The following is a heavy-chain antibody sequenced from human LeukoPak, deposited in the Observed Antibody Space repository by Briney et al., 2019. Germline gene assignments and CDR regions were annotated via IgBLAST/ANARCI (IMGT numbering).Heavy chain of an antibody. Sequence: GGSLRLSCAASGFTFSSYWMHWVRHAPGKGVVWVSRINSDGSITNYADSVKGRFTISRDTATNTLYLQMNSLRAEDTAVYYCARGTGGHLFDYWGQGTLVTVSS. CDR1: GFTFSSYW. V-gene: IGHV3-74*01. CDR3: ARGTGGHLFDY. CDR2: INSDGSIT. J-gene: IGHJ4*02. D-gene: IGHD2-8*02.